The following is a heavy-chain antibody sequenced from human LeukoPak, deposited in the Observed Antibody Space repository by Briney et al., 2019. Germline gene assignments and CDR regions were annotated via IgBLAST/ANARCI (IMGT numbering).Heavy chain of an antibody. V-gene: IGHV3-23*01. CDR1: GFNSNMFA. D-gene: IGHD2-8*01. CDR2: LSRGGATT. J-gene: IGHJ4*02. CDR3: AKEQRIRHCSEGVCMEGYYFDY. Sequence: PGGSLRLSCTGSGFNSNMFAMNWVRQAPGQGLEWVSGLSRGGATTNYADSVKGRFTISRDKSKNMVFLQMNSLRPEDTAVYYCAKEQRIRHCSEGVCMEGYYFDYWGQGTLVTVSS.